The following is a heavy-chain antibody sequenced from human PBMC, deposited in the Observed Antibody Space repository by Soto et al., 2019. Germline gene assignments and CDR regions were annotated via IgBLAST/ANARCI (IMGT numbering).Heavy chain of an antibody. CDR2: ISSSSSYI. CDR1: GFTFSSYS. D-gene: IGHD6-13*01. Sequence: GGSLRLSCAASGFTFSSYSMNWVRRAPGKGLEWVSSISSSSSYIYYADSVKGRFTISRDNAKNSLYLQMNSLRAEDTAVYYCARDWYSSSWYYFDYWGQGTLVTVSS. V-gene: IGHV3-21*01. CDR3: ARDWYSSSWYYFDY. J-gene: IGHJ4*02.